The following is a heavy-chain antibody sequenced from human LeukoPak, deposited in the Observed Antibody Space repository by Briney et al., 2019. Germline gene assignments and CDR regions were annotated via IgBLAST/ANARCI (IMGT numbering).Heavy chain of an antibody. J-gene: IGHJ1*01. CDR3: ATYSSLNRREFQY. CDR2: INSDGFSI. V-gene: IGHV3-74*01. Sequence: GGSLRLSCAASGFTFSAYWMHWVRQAPGKGLVWVSRINSDGFSIAYADSVKGRFTISRDNAKNSLYLQMNSLRAEDTAVYYCATYSSLNRREFQYWGQGTLLTVSS. D-gene: IGHD3-22*01. CDR1: GFTFSAYW.